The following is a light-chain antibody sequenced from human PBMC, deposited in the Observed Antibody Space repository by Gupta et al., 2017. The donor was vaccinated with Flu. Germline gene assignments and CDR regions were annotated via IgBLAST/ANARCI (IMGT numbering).Light chain of an antibody. J-gene: IGKJ1*01. CDR3: QQYNKWPQT. CDR1: QRVSSN. Sequence: PATLSVSPGERVTLSCRVSQRVSSNLAWYQQKPGQAPRLLISGVSTRATGIPVRFSGSGSGTEFTLTISSLQSEDFAVYYCQQYNKWPQTFGQGTRVEIK. CDR2: GVS. V-gene: IGKV3-15*01.